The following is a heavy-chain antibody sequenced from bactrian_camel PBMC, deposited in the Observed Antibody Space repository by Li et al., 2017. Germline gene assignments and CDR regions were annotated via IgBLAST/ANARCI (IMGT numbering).Heavy chain of an antibody. D-gene: IGHD3*01. CDR1: TGTFRSAC. V-gene: IGHV3S57*01. CDR2: MDGYGQT. J-gene: IGHJ4*01. Sequence: VQLVESGGGAVQAGGSLRLSCAARTGTFRSACMGWIRQVSGQERERVATMDGYGQTVYTAPSVKGRFTLVKDKDKNVLYLQMNSLKVEDTAIYYCAVRLNSGCPVRWADFSALGQGTQVTVS.